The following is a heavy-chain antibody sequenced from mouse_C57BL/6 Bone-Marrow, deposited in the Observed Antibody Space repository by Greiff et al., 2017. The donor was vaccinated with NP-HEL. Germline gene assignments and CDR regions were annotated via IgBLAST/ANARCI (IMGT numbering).Heavy chain of an antibody. CDR3: TKERLYYYGRAWFAY. CDR2: IYPGNSDT. CDR1: GYTFTSYW. V-gene: IGHV1-5*01. Sequence: VQLQQSGTVLARPGASVKMSCKTSGYTFTSYWMHWVKQRPGQGLEWIGAIYPGNSDTSYNQKFKGKAKLTAVTSASTAYMELSSLTNEDSAVYYCTKERLYYYGRAWFAYWGQGTLVTVSA. D-gene: IGHD1-1*01. J-gene: IGHJ3*01.